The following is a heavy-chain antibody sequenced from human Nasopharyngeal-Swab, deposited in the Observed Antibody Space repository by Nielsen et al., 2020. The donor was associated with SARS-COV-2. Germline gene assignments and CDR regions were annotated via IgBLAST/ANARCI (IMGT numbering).Heavy chain of an antibody. CDR1: GFTFSSYA. J-gene: IGHJ3*02. V-gene: IGHV3-23*01. CDR3: AKDTALYLAFDI. CDR2: ISGSGGST. Sequence: GESLPISCAASGFTFSSYAMSWVRQAPGKGLEWVSAISGSGGSTYYADSVKGRFTISRDNSKNTLYLQMNSLRAEDTAVYYCAKDTALYLAFDIWGQGTMVTVSS. D-gene: IGHD3-9*01.